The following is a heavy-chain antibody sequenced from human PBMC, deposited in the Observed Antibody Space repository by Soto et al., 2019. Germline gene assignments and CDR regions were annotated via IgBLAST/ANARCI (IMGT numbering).Heavy chain of an antibody. J-gene: IGHJ4*02. Sequence: LSLTCAVSGYSISSGHYWAWIRQPPGKGLEWIGSFYYTGSSYYNPSLKSRVSISVDTSKNQISLKLRFVTAADTAVYFCARVGPSDYSNFEYWGQGRLVTVPQ. CDR2: FYYTGSS. V-gene: IGHV4-38-2*01. CDR1: GYSISSGHY. CDR3: ARVGPSDYSNFEY. D-gene: IGHD4-4*01.